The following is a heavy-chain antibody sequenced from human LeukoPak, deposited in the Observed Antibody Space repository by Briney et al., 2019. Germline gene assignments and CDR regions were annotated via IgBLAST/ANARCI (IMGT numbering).Heavy chain of an antibody. Sequence: TLSLTCTVSGGSISSSNYYWGWIRQPPGKGLEWIASISYSGSTYYNPSVKSRVTISRDTSKNQFSLKLSSVTAADTAVYYCARDRDPPYLGLNWFDPWGQGTLVTVSS. D-gene: IGHD7-27*01. CDR3: ARDRDPPYLGLNWFDP. CDR2: ISYSGST. J-gene: IGHJ5*02. CDR1: GGSISSSNYY. V-gene: IGHV4-39*07.